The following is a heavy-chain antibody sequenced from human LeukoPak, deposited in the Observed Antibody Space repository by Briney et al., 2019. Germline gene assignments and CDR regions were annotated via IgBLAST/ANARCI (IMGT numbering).Heavy chain of an antibody. CDR2: INPNSGGT. J-gene: IGHJ4*02. CDR1: GYTFTGYY. CDR3: ARASGTYDYVWGVYFDY. D-gene: IGHD3-16*01. V-gene: IGHV1-2*02. Sequence: ASVKVSCKASGYTFTGYYMHWVRQAPGQGLEWMGWINPNSGGTNYAQKFQGRVTMTRDTSISTAYMELSRLRSDDTAVYYCARASGTYDYVWGVYFDYWGQGTLVTVSS.